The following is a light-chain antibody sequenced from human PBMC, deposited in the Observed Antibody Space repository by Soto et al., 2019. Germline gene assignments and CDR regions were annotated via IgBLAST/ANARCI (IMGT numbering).Light chain of an antibody. J-gene: IGKJ1*01. CDR3: LQHNSYPRT. CDR2: AAS. CDR1: QGISSY. Sequence: AIRMTQSPSSFSASTGDRVTITCRASQGISSYLAWYQQKPGKAPKLLIYAASSLQSGVPSRFSGSESGTEFTLTISSLQPEEFATYYCLQHNSYPRTFGQGTKVDI. V-gene: IGKV1-8*01.